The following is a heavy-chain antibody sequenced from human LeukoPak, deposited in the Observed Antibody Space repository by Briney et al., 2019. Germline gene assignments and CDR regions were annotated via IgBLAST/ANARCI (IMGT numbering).Heavy chain of an antibody. CDR1: GASISSSTDY. D-gene: IGHD1-14*01. CDR3: AGLIRPGWFDP. V-gene: IGHV4-39*01. Sequence: TSETLSLTCTVSGASISSSTDYWGWIRQPPGKGLEWIANIYYSGSTYYNPSLKSRVTVSVDTSKNQFSLKLSSVTAADTAVYYCAGLIRPGWFDPWGQGTLVTVSS. CDR2: IYYSGST. J-gene: IGHJ5*02.